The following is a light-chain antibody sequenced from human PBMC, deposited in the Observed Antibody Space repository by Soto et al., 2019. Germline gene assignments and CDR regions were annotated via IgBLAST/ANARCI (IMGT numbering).Light chain of an antibody. Sequence: QSVLTQPHSVSGSPGQSVTISCTGTSSDVGGYSYVSWYQPHPGKAPELIIYDVTERPSGVPDRFSGSKSGNTASLTISGLQAEDEADYYCCSYTGSYSYVFGIGTKVTVL. CDR3: CSYTGSYSYV. CDR1: SSDVGGYSY. J-gene: IGLJ1*01. CDR2: DVT. V-gene: IGLV2-11*01.